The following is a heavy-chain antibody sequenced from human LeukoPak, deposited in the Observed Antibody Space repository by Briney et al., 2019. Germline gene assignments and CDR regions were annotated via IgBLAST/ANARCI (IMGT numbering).Heavy chain of an antibody. D-gene: IGHD6-19*01. CDR3: ARGNIAVAGDAFDI. J-gene: IGHJ3*02. CDR1: GFTVSSNY. V-gene: IGHV3-66*01. Sequence: GGSLRLSCAASGFTVSSNYMSWVRQAPGKGLEWVSVFYSGGSTYYADSVKGRFTISRDNSKNTLYLQMNSLRAEDTAVYYCARGNIAVAGDAFDIWGQGTMVTVSS. CDR2: FYSGGST.